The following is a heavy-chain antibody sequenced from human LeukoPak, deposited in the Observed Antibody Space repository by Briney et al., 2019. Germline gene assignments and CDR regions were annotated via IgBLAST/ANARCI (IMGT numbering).Heavy chain of an antibody. Sequence: ASVKVSCKASGYTFTSYDINWVRQATGQGLEWMGWMNPNSGNTGYAQKFQGRVTMTRNTSISTAYMELSSLRSEDTAVYYCARAFDCSGGSCPYGMDVWGQGTTVTVSS. CDR1: GYTFTSYD. V-gene: IGHV1-8*01. J-gene: IGHJ6*02. CDR3: ARAFDCSGGSCPYGMDV. D-gene: IGHD2-15*01. CDR2: MNPNSGNT.